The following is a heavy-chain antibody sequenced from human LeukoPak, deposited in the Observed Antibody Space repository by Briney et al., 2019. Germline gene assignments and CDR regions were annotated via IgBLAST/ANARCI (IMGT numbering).Heavy chain of an antibody. J-gene: IGHJ4*02. D-gene: IGHD3-10*01. CDR3: AGEITMVRGAMGY. CDR1: GYIFSNFG. V-gene: IGHV1-69*05. Sequence: GASVKVSCKASGYIFSNFGVMWVRQAPGQGLEWMGGIIPIFGTANYAQKFQGRVTITTDESTSTAYMELSSLRSEDTAVYYCAGEITMVRGAMGYWGQGTLVTVSS. CDR2: IIPIFGTA.